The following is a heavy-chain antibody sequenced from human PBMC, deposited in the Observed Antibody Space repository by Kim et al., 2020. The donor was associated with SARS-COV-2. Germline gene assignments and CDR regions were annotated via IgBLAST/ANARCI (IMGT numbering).Heavy chain of an antibody. Sequence: GGSLRLSCAASGFTFSSYSMNWVRQAPGKGLEWVSSISSSSSYIYYADSVKGRFTISRDNAKNSLYLQMNSLRAEDTAVYYCAREGNVVVTAPVDYWGQGTLVTVSS. J-gene: IGHJ4*02. D-gene: IGHD2-21*02. V-gene: IGHV3-21*01. CDR3: AREGNVVVTAPVDY. CDR1: GFTFSSYS. CDR2: ISSSSSYI.